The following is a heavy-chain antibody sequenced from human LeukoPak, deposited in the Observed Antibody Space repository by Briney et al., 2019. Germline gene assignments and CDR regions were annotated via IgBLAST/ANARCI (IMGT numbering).Heavy chain of an antibody. J-gene: IGHJ5*01. CDR1: GFIFSNYA. D-gene: IGHD3-9*01. CDR2: ISGGGGST. Sequence: GGSLRLSCAASGFIFSNYAMTWVRQAPGKGLEWVSGISGGGGSTYHADSVKGRFTISRDNSKNTLYLQMNSLRAEDTAVYYCAKKRFFDWFEAGGFDSWGQGTLVTVSS. V-gene: IGHV3-23*01. CDR3: AKKRFFDWFEAGGFDS.